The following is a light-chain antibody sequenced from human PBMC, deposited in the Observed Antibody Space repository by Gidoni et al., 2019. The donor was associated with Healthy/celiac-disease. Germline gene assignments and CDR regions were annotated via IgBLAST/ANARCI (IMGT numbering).Light chain of an antibody. Sequence: QSDLTQPDSVSGSPGQSITISCTGTSSDAGCYNYVSWYQQHPGKAPNLMIYEVSNRPSGVSNRFSGSKSGNTASLTISGLQAEDEADYYCSSYTSSSTLVFGGGTKLTVL. CDR2: EVS. CDR1: SSDAGCYNY. V-gene: IGLV2-14*01. CDR3: SSYTSSSTLV. J-gene: IGLJ2*01.